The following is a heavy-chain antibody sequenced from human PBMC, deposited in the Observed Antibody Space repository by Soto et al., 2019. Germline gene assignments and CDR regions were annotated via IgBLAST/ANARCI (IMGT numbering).Heavy chain of an antibody. Sequence: QVQLVQSGAEVKKPGSSVKVSCKASGGTFNNYGMGWVRQAPGQGLEWMGGIIPMIGRTNYAQKFQGRLTLTANAARSTAYMQLRSPRPDDTAVYYCASWDYDVLTGYSYDDWGQGTLVTVSS. D-gene: IGHD3-9*01. CDR2: IIPMIGRT. CDR3: ASWDYDVLTGYSYDD. V-gene: IGHV1-69*01. J-gene: IGHJ4*02. CDR1: GGTFNNYG.